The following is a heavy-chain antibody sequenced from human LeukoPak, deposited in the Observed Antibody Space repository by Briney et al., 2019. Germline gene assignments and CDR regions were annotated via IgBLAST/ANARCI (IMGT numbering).Heavy chain of an antibody. CDR3: ASYVRNSGTFYLDY. CDR1: GVSISSGY. Sequence: SETLSLTCTVSGVSISSGYWSWIRQPPGKGLEWIGYIYYSGSTNYNPSLESRVSMSLDTSKTQFSLNLRSVTAADTAVYYCASYVRNSGTFYLDYWGQGTLVTVSS. V-gene: IGHV4-59*01. J-gene: IGHJ4*02. CDR2: IYYSGST. D-gene: IGHD1-26*01.